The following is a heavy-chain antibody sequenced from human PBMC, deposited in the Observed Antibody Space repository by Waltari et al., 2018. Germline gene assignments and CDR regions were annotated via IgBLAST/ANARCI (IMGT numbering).Heavy chain of an antibody. CDR1: GYRFPDYY. CDR3: VTALGDRSSASRPFDV. Sequence: EVQLLQSGTELKKPGSTVKISCQVSGYRFPDYYIHWVQQAPGKGPQWMGLVDPEEGETINAERFQGRVTTTADTSTETAFMELSSLTSDDTAVYYCVTALGDRSSASRPFDVWGLGTLITVSS. J-gene: IGHJ3*01. CDR2: VDPEEGET. V-gene: IGHV1-69-2*01. D-gene: IGHD3-10*01.